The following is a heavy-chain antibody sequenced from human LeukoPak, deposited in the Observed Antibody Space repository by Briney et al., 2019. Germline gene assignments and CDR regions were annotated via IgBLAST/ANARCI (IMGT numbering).Heavy chain of an antibody. CDR2: ISGDGGSA. CDR1: GFTFTSYA. J-gene: IGHJ4*02. Sequence: GGSLRLSCAAPGFTFTSYAMSWVRQAPGKGLKWVSAISGDGGSAYYADSVKGRFTISRDNSKNTLYLQMNSLRAEDTAVYYCAKVDTTMVSPPYFDYWGQGTLATVSS. V-gene: IGHV3-23*01. D-gene: IGHD5-18*01. CDR3: AKVDTTMVSPPYFDY.